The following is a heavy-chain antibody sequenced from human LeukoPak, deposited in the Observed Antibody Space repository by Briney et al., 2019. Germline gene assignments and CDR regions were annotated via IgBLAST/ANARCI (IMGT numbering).Heavy chain of an antibody. CDR1: GLTFSNVW. Sequence: GGSLRLSCAASGLTFSNVWMNWVRQAPGKGLEWVGLIRSKADGGTTDYAAPVNGRFTISRDDSKNTLYLQMNSLKTEDTAVYYCSWGSQQYFDYWGQGTLVTVSS. D-gene: IGHD3-16*01. V-gene: IGHV3-15*01. J-gene: IGHJ4*02. CDR3: SWGSQQYFDY. CDR2: IRSKADGGTT.